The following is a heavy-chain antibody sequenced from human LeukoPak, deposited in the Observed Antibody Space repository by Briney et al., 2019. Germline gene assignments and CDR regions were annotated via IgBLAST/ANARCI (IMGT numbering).Heavy chain of an antibody. CDR1: GDSVSSNSAA. Sequence: SQTLSLTRAISGDSVSSNSAAWNWIRQSPSRGLEWQGRTYYRYKWYNDCAVSVKSRITLNQDTSKNQFSMQLNYVTTQDRTVYYCARGVKYSVDYWDQGTLVTVSS. D-gene: IGHD5-18*01. V-gene: IGHV6-1*01. CDR3: ARGVKYSVDY. J-gene: IGHJ4*02. CDR2: TYYRYKWYN.